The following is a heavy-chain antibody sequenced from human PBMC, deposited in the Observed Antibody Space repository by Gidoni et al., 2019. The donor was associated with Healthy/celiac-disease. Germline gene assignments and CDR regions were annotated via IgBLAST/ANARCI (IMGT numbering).Heavy chain of an antibody. V-gene: IGHV1-69*01. J-gene: IGHJ6*02. CDR1: GGTFSTYG. Sequence: QVQLVQSGAEVKKPGSSVKVSCKASGGTFSTYGISWVRQAPGPGLEWVGGFVPVFGTGDYAQKCQGRVTITADESTSTAYMELSNLRSEDTAVYYCARKGERWDVLEKFYFGVDVWGQGTTVTVSS. D-gene: IGHD3-10*01. CDR3: ARKGERWDVLEKFYFGVDV. CDR2: FVPVFGTG.